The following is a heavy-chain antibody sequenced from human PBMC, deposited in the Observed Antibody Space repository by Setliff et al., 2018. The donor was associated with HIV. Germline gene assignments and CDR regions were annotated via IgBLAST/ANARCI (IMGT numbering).Heavy chain of an antibody. CDR1: GFPFSNYW. CDR3: ARGSYSGYDLQLLNY. Sequence: PGGSLRLSCAASGFPFSNYWMTWVRQAPGKGLEWVANIKEDGSEKYYVDSVKGRFTISRDNAKNTLSLQMNSLRAEDTGVYYCARGSYSGYDLQLLNYWGQGTLVTVSS. CDR2: IKEDGSEK. D-gene: IGHD5-12*01. J-gene: IGHJ4*02. V-gene: IGHV3-7*01.